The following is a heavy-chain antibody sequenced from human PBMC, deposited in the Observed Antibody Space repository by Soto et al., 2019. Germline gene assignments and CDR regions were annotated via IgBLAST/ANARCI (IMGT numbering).Heavy chain of an antibody. J-gene: IGHJ6*02. CDR3: ARGLRDFAARLGYYYYGMDV. CDR1: GGSFSGYY. V-gene: IGHV4-34*01. D-gene: IGHD6-6*01. Sequence: SETLSLTCAVYGGSFSGYYWSWIRQPPGKGLEWIGEINHSGSTNYNRSLKSRVTISVDTSKNQFYLKLSSVTAADTAVYYCARGLRDFAARLGYYYYGMDVWGQGTTVTVSS. CDR2: INHSGST.